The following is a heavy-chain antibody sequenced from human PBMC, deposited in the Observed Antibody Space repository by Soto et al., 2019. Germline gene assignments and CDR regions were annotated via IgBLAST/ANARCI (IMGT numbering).Heavy chain of an antibody. CDR3: ARGGSGWSGGSCYRGGYYYYYMDV. J-gene: IGHJ6*03. Sequence: EVQLVESGGGLVKPGGSLRLSCAASGFTFSSYSMNWVRQAPGKGLEWVSSISSSSSYIYYADSVKGRFTISRDNAKNALYLQKDSLRAEDTAVYYCARGGSGWSGGSCYRGGYYYYYMDVWGKGTTVTVSS. D-gene: IGHD2-15*01. CDR2: ISSSSSYI. V-gene: IGHV3-21*01. CDR1: GFTFSSYS.